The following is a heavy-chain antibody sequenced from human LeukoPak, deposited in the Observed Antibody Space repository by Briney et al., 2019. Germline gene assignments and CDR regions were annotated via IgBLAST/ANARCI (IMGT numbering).Heavy chain of an antibody. Sequence: SETLSLTCTVSGGSISSSSYYWGWIRQPPGKGLEWIGSIYYSGSTYYNPSLKSRVTISVDTSKNQFSLKLSSVTAADTAVYYCARSGLRWMGYAFDIWGQGTMVTVSS. V-gene: IGHV4-39*01. D-gene: IGHD3-3*01. CDR2: IYYSGST. J-gene: IGHJ3*02. CDR3: ARSGLRWMGYAFDI. CDR1: GGSISSSSYY.